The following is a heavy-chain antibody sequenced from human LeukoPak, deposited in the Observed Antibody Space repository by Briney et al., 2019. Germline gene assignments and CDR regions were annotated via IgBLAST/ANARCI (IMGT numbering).Heavy chain of an antibody. CDR3: ARGDIVVVPAATGY. J-gene: IGHJ4*02. Sequence: GGSLRLSCAASGFTFSSYSMNWVRQAAGKGLEWVSSISSSSSYIYYADSVKGRFTISRDNAKNSLYLQMNSLRAEDTAVYYCARGDIVVVPAATGYWGQGTLVTVSS. CDR2: ISSSSSYI. V-gene: IGHV3-21*01. CDR1: GFTFSSYS. D-gene: IGHD2-2*01.